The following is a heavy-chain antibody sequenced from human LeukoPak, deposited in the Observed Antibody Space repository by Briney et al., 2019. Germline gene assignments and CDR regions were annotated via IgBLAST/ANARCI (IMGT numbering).Heavy chain of an antibody. V-gene: IGHV4-38-2*02. Sequence: PSETLSLTCNVSGYSISSGSYWGWIRQPPGKGLEWIGSIYHSGSTNYNPSLKSRVTISVDTSKNQFSLKLSSMTAADTAVYYCAKSTHEIDYWGQGTLVTVSS. D-gene: IGHD5/OR15-5a*01. CDR3: AKSTHEIDY. J-gene: IGHJ4*02. CDR2: IYHSGST. CDR1: GYSISSGSY.